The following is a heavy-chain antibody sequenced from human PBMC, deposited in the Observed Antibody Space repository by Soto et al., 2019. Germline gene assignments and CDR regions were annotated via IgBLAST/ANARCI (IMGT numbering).Heavy chain of an antibody. D-gene: IGHD5-18*01. CDR1: GGSISSYY. Sequence: SETLSLTCTVSGGSISSYYWSWIRQPPGKGLEWIGYVYYSGSTNYNPPLKSRVTISVDMSQNQFSLKLTSVTAADTAVYYCARHGAIYSNSWYDFDYWGQGTLVTVSS. CDR3: ARHGAIYSNSWYDFDY. J-gene: IGHJ4*02. CDR2: VYYSGST. V-gene: IGHV4-59*08.